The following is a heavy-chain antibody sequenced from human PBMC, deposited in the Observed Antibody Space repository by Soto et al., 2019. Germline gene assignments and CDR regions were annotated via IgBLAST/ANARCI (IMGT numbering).Heavy chain of an antibody. J-gene: IGHJ3*02. CDR2: ISWNSNTI. D-gene: IGHD3-3*01. V-gene: IGHV3-9*01. Sequence: GGSLRLSCAASGFTFEDYAMHWVRQAPGKGLEWVSSISWNSNTIGYADSVKGRFTISRDNAKNSLYLQMNSLRAEDTAFYYCTKDRRSVTDFGVPRNDAFDIWGKGTMVTVSS. CDR1: GFTFEDYA. CDR3: TKDRRSVTDFGVPRNDAFDI.